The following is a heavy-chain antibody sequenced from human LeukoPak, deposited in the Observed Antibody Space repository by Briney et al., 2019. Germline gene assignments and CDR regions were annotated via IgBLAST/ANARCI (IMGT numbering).Heavy chain of an antibody. CDR3: ARIVYSSGGEGHAFDI. J-gene: IGHJ3*02. CDR2: ISGYNGNT. D-gene: IGHD6-19*01. V-gene: IGHV1-18*01. CDR1: GYNFSNYG. Sequence: GASVKVSCKASGYNFSNYGISWVRQAPGQGLEWMGWISGYNGNTNYAQKLQGRVTMTTDTSTTTAYMELRSLRSDDTAVYYCARIVYSSGGEGHAFDIWGQGTMVTVSS.